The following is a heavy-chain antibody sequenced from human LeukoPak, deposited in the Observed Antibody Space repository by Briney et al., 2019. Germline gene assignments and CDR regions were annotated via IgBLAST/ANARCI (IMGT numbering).Heavy chain of an antibody. Sequence: SETLSLTCTVSGDSISSYYWSWFRQPPGKGLEWIAYIHSRGSTNYNPSLKSRATISLDTSQNQVSLKLTSVTAAGTAIYYCARHSSGSSYPLDYWGQGTLVTVSS. V-gene: IGHV4-59*08. CDR3: ARHSSGSSYPLDY. CDR1: GDSISSYY. CDR2: IHSRGST. D-gene: IGHD3-10*01. J-gene: IGHJ4*02.